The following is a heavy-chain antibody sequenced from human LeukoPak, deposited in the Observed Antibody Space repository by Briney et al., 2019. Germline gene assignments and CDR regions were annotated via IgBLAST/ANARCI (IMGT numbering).Heavy chain of an antibody. CDR3: ARDSSGYYFDDAFDI. D-gene: IGHD3-22*01. V-gene: IGHV3-30-3*01. CDR1: GFTFSSYA. J-gene: IGHJ3*02. Sequence: GRSLRLSCAASGFTFSSYAMHWVRQAPGKGLEWVAVISYDGSNKYYADSVKGRFTISRDNSKNTLYLQMNSLRAEDTAVYHCARDSSGYYFDDAFDIWGQGTMVTVSS. CDR2: ISYDGSNK.